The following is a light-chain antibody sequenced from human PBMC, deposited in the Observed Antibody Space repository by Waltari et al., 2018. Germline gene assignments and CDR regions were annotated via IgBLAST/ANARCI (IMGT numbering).Light chain of an antibody. CDR2: VNSDGSH. J-gene: IGLJ3*02. Sequence: QLLLTQSPSASASLGASVKLTCTVSSGHSNYAIAWHQQHPQTGPRYLMKVNSDGSHIKGDGIPDRFSGSSSGAERYLIISSLQAEDEADYYCQTGGFGIWVFGGGTTLTVL. CDR1: SGHSNYA. CDR3: QTGGFGIWV. V-gene: IGLV4-69*01.